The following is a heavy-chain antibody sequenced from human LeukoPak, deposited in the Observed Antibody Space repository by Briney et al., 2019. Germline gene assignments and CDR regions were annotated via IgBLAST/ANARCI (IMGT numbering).Heavy chain of an antibody. J-gene: IGHJ5*02. CDR3: ARGYSSSWYFNWFDP. CDR1: GYSISSGYY. CDR2: IYHSGST. V-gene: IGHV4-38-2*02. Sequence: SETLSLTCTVSGYSISSGYYWAWIRQPPGKGLEWIGNIYHSGSTYYNPSLKSRVTISVDTSKHQFSLKLSSVTAVDTALYYCARGYSSSWYFNWFDPWGQGTLVTVSS. D-gene: IGHD6-13*01.